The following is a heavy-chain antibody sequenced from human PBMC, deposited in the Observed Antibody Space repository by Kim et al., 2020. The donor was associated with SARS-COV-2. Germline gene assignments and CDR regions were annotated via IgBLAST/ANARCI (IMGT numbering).Heavy chain of an antibody. CDR3: TRDVLAGGADV. D-gene: IGHD2-21*01. Sequence: DYAESVKGRFITSRDNARNSLYLQMNSLRTEDTALYYCTRDVLAGGADVWGQGTAVIVSS. J-gene: IGHJ6*02. V-gene: IGHV3-9*01.